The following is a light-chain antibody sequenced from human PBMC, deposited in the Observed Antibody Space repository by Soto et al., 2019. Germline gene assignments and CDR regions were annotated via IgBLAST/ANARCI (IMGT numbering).Light chain of an antibody. CDR1: SSDVGGYNY. J-gene: IGLJ1*01. CDR3: CSYTSSSTPNYV. V-gene: IGLV2-14*01. CDR2: DVS. Sequence: QSVLPQPASVSGSPGQSITISCTGTSSDVGGYNYVSWYQQHPGKAPKLMIYDVSDRPSGVSNRFSGSKSGNTASLTISGLQAEDEADYYCCSYTSSSTPNYVFGIGTKVTVL.